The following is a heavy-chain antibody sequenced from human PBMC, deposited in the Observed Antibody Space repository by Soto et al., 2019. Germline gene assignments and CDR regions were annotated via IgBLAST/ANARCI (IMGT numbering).Heavy chain of an antibody. CDR2: ISWNSGSI. Sequence: EVQLVESGGGLVQPGRSLRLSCAASGFTFDDYAMHWVRQAPGKGLEWVSGISWNSGSIGYAESVKGRFTISRDNAKNYLYLQMNSLRAEDTALYYCAKDSRGWYYGRNVSFDIWGQGTMVTVSS. CDR1: GFTFDDYA. J-gene: IGHJ3*02. D-gene: IGHD6-19*01. V-gene: IGHV3-9*01. CDR3: AKDSRGWYYGRNVSFDI.